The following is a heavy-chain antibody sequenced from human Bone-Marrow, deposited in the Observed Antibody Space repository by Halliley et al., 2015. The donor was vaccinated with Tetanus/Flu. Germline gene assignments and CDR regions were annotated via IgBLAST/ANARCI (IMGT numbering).Heavy chain of an antibody. D-gene: IGHD3-10*01. CDR3: ARSGSGNYEGWLDP. J-gene: IGHJ5*02. Sequence: TLSLTCTVSGGSISPYYWSWIRQPPGKGLEWIGYIFYSGSTNYNPSLKSRVTISVDTSKNQFSLRLSSVTPADTAAYYCARSGSGNYEGWLDPWGQGTLVTASS. CDR2: IFYSGST. V-gene: IGHV4-59*01. CDR1: GGSISPYY.